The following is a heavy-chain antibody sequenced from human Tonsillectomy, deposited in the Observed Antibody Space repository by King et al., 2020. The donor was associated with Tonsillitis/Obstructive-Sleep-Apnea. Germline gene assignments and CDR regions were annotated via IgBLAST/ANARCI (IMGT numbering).Heavy chain of an antibody. CDR3: ARAGVVEMATLNGYYYGMDV. CDR1: GGTFSSYA. J-gene: IGHJ6*02. CDR2: IIPILGIA. D-gene: IGHD5-24*01. Sequence: QLVQSGAEVKKPGSSVKVSCKASGGTFSSYAISWVRQAPGQGLEWMGGIIPILGIANYAQKFQGRVTITADKTTSTAYMELSSLRSEDTAVYYCARAGVVEMATLNGYYYGMDVWGQGTTVTVSS. V-gene: IGHV1-69*10.